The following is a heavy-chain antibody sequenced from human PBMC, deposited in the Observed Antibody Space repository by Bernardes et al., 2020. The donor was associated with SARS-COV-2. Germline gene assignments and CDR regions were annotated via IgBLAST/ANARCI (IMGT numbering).Heavy chain of an antibody. CDR2: IKGDGSET. CDR1: GFSFSNSW. D-gene: IGHD6-25*01. V-gene: IGHV3-7*03. CDR3: ALQMRGSAVCR. Sequence: GGSLRLSCVTSGFSFSNSWMKWARQAPEKGLEWVATIKGDGSETHYVDSVKGRFTISRDNSKNSLFLQMNSLRAEDTALYYCALQMRGSAVCRWGQGTLVTVSS. J-gene: IGHJ4*02.